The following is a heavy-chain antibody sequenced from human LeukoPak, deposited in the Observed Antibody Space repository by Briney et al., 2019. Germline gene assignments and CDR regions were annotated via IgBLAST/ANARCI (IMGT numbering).Heavy chain of an antibody. Sequence: GGSVKVSCKASGYTFTSYGISWVRQAPGQGLEWMGWISAYNGKTAYAQKLQGRLTMTTDTSTSTAYMELRSLRSDDTAVYYCAIHLGDYYDILTGYSPWSYGMDVWGQGTTVTVSS. V-gene: IGHV1-18*01. CDR3: AIHLGDYYDILTGYSPWSYGMDV. CDR2: ISAYNGKT. D-gene: IGHD3-9*01. CDR1: GYTFTSYG. J-gene: IGHJ6*02.